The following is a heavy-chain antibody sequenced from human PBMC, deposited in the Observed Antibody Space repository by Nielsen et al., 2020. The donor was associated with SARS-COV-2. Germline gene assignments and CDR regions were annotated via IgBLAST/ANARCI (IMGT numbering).Heavy chain of an antibody. D-gene: IGHD3-10*01. CDR3: ARDQFGELRNYYGMDV. CDR2: IYYSGST. Sequence: SETLSLTCTVSGGSISSSSYYWGWIRQPPGKGLEWIGYIYYSGSTYYNPSLKSRVTISVDTSKNQFSLKLSSVTAADTAVYYCARDQFGELRNYYGMDVWGQGTTVTVSS. V-gene: IGHV4-31*03. J-gene: IGHJ6*02. CDR1: GGSISSSSYY.